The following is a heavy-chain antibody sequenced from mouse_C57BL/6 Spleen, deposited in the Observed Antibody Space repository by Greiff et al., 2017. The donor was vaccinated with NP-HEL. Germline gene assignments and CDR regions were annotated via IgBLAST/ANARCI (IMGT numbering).Heavy chain of an antibody. V-gene: IGHV5-6*01. CDR2: LSSGCSYT. J-gene: IGHJ3*01. Sequence: EVTVVESGGDLVKPGGSLKLSCAASGFTFSSYGMSWVRQTPDKRLAWVATLSSGCSYTYYPDSVKGRFPISRDNDKNTLYLQMSSLKSEDTAMYYCARPYGSSQAWFAYWGQGTLVTVSA. CDR3: ARPYGSSQAWFAY. D-gene: IGHD1-1*01. CDR1: GFTFSSYG.